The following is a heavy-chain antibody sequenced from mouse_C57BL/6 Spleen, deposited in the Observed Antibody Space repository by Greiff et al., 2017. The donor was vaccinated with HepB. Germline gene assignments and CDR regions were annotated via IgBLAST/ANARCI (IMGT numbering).Heavy chain of an antibody. Sequence: QVQLQQSGPGLVQPSQSLSITCTVSGFSLTSYGVHWVRQSPGKGLEWLGVIWSGGSTDYNASFISRLSISKDNSKSQVVFKMNSLQADDTAIYYCARNLGNYYGSSSWFAYGGQGTLVTVSA. D-gene: IGHD1-1*01. J-gene: IGHJ3*01. CDR1: GFSLTSYG. CDR3: ARNLGNYYGSSSWFAY. CDR2: IWSGGST. V-gene: IGHV2-2*01.